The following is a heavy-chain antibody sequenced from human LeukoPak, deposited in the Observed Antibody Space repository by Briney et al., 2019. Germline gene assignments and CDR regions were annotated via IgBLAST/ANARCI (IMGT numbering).Heavy chain of an antibody. CDR1: GFTFSSYW. Sequence: PGGSLRLSCTATGFTFSSYWMSWVRQVPGKGLEWVANTKGDESEQYYVDSVKGRFTISRDYAKSSMSLQMNSLRAEDTAMYYCVRDGRSGWHLDYWGPGILVTVSS. J-gene: IGHJ4*02. V-gene: IGHV3-7*01. CDR2: TKGDESEQ. CDR3: VRDGRSGWHLDY. D-gene: IGHD6-19*01.